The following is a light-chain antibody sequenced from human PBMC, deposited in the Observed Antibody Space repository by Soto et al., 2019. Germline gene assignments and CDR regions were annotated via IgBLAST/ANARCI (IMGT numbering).Light chain of an antibody. Sequence: DIQVTQSPSSLSASVGDRVTITCRASQAFDNSLAWYQQKPGKAPKVLIYAASTLQSGVPSRFSSSGSGTDFTLIINSLQREDGATYFCQKYDDGPLTFGGGTRVEIK. CDR2: AAS. V-gene: IGKV1-27*01. J-gene: IGKJ4*01. CDR1: QAFDNS. CDR3: QKYDDGPLT.